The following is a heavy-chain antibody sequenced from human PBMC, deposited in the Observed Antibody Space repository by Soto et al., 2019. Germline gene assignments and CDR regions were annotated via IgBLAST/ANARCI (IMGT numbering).Heavy chain of an antibody. Sequence: ASVKVSCKASGYTFTGYYMHWVRQAPGQGLEWMGWINPNSGGTNYAQKFQGRFTISRDNSKNTLYLQMNSLRAEDTAVYYCAKVSLGATTIADYSYYGMDVWGLGTTVTVSS. D-gene: IGHD1-26*01. CDR2: INPNSGGT. CDR3: AKVSLGATTIADYSYYGMDV. J-gene: IGHJ6*02. CDR1: GYTFTGYY. V-gene: IGHV1-2*02.